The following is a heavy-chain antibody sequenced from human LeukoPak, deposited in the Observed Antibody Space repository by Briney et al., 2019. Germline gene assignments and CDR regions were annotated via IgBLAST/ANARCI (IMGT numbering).Heavy chain of an antibody. Sequence: GGSLRLSCAASGFTFNNFGFHWVRQAPGKGLDWVAFIRYDGSNQYYADSVKGRFTISRDNSKNTLYLQMNSLRAEDTAVYYCARDEYYYDSSGYPQWGQGTLVTVSS. V-gene: IGHV3-30*02. J-gene: IGHJ4*02. D-gene: IGHD3-22*01. CDR2: IRYDGSNQ. CDR1: GFTFNNFG. CDR3: ARDEYYYDSSGYPQ.